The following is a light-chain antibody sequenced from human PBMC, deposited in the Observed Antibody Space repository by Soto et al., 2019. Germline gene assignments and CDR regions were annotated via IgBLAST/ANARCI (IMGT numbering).Light chain of an antibody. CDR1: QRVSGY. CDR2: DVS. V-gene: IGKV3-11*01. Sequence: EIVLTQSPVTLSLSPGERATLSCRASQRVSGYLAWYQQKPGQAPRLLIYDVSNRATGIPARFSGSGSGTDFTLTIISLEPEDFAIYYCQQRDYWQVTFGQGTRLEIK. CDR3: QQRDYWQVT. J-gene: IGKJ5*01.